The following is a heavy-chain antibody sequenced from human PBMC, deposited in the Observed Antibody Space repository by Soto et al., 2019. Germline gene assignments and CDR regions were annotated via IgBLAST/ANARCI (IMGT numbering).Heavy chain of an antibody. V-gene: IGHV4-59*01. CDR1: GGSISSYY. Sequence: PSETLSLTCTVSGGSISSYYWSWIRQPPGKGLEWIGYIYYSGSTNYNPSLKSRVTISVDTSKNQFSLKLSSVTAADTAVYYCARGYLYDFWSGYYPGNYYGMDVWGQGTTVTVS. CDR2: IYYSGST. CDR3: ARGYLYDFWSGYYPGNYYGMDV. D-gene: IGHD3-3*01. J-gene: IGHJ6*02.